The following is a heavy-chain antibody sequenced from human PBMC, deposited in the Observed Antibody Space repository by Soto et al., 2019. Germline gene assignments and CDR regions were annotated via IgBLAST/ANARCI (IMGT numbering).Heavy chain of an antibody. Sequence: PSETLSLTCTVSGGSISPYYWSWIRQSPGKGLEWIGYIYYSGSTNYNPSLKRRVTISVDTSKNQSTLQLSSVTAADTAVYYCARASYYSDSFGYFLDYWGQGTLVTVSS. CDR3: ARASYYSDSFGYFLDY. J-gene: IGHJ4*02. CDR2: IYYSGST. CDR1: GGSISPYY. D-gene: IGHD3-22*01. V-gene: IGHV4-59*01.